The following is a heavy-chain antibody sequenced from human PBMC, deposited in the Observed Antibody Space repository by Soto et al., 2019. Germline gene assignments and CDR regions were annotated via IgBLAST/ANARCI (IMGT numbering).Heavy chain of an antibody. CDR2: SSATGAGT. J-gene: IGHJ4*02. CDR3: AKDRRAGGNYGFYSDF. Sequence: GESLKISCAASGFTFSSYGMTWVRQAPGKGLEWVSFSSATGAGTYYADSVKGRFTISRDNSKNTLYLQMTSLRADDTAVYYCAKDRRAGGNYGFYSDFWGQGALVTVSS. CDR1: GFTFSSYG. V-gene: IGHV3-23*01. D-gene: IGHD1-7*01.